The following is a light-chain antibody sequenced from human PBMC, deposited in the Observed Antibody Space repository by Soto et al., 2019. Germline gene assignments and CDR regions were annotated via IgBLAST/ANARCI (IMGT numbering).Light chain of an antibody. CDR1: GGHSSYA. V-gene: IGLV4-69*01. Sequence: QSVLTQSPSASASLGASVKLTCSLSGGHSSYAIAWHQQRPEKAPRYLMKLNSDGSHSRGDGIPDRFSGSSSGAERYLTISSLQSEDEADYYCQTWATGIQVFGGGTNLTVL. J-gene: IGLJ2*01. CDR3: QTWATGIQV. CDR2: LNSDGSH.